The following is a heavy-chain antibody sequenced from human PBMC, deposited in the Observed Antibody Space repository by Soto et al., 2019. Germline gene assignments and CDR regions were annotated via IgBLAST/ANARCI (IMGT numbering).Heavy chain of an antibody. CDR1: GFTFSSYW. J-gene: IGHJ3*02. V-gene: IGHV3-74*01. CDR3: AKSSPAYCGGDCSHAFDI. Sequence: GGSLRLSCAASGFTFSSYWMHWVRQAPGKGLVWVSRINSGGSSTSYADSVKGRFTISRDSAKNTLYLQMNSLRAEDTAVYYCAKSSPAYCGGDCSHAFDIWGQGTMVTVSS. CDR2: INSGGSST. D-gene: IGHD2-21*02.